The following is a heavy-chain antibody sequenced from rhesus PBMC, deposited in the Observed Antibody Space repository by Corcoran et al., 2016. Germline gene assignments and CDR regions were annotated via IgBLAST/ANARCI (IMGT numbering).Heavy chain of an antibody. CDR2: ISCSGVRP. CDR1: GFTFDDYA. Sequence: EVQLVESGGGVVQPGGSLRLSCAASGFTFDDYAMHWVRQAPGKGLAWVFGISCSGVRPYYAHSVKVRFTISRDNAKNSLYLQMGSLRAEDTALYYCAKDIGYSNGYFDIWGPGTPITISS. V-gene: IGHV3-201*01. J-gene: IGHJ2*01. CDR3: AKDIGYSNGYFDI. D-gene: IGHD4-23*01.